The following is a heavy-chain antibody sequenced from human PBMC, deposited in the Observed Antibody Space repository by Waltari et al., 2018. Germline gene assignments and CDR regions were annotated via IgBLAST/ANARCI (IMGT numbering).Heavy chain of an antibody. CDR2: INPSGST. CDR3: AMNGGYGDYVTHYFDY. Sequence: QVQLQQWGAGLLKPSETLSLTCAVYGGSFSGYYWSWNRQPPGKGLEWIGEINPSGSTNYNPSLKSRDTISVDTSKNQFSLKLSSVTAADTAVYYCAMNGGYGDYVTHYFDYWGQGTLVTVSS. V-gene: IGHV4-34*01. CDR1: GGSFSGYY. J-gene: IGHJ4*02. D-gene: IGHD4-17*01.